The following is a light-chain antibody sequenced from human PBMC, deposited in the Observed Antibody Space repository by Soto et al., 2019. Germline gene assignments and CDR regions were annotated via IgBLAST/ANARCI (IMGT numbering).Light chain of an antibody. V-gene: IGKV3-20*01. CDR2: GAS. CDR1: QSVSSNY. J-gene: IGKJ1*01. Sequence: EIVMTQSPATLSVSPGERATLSCRASQSVSSNYLAWYQQKPGQAPRLLIYGASSRATGIPDRFSGSGSGTDFTLTISRLEPEDFAVYYCQQYATSPQTFGQGTKVDIK. CDR3: QQYATSPQT.